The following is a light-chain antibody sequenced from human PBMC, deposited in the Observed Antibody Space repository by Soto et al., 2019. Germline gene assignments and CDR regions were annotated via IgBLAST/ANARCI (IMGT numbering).Light chain of an antibody. V-gene: IGLV2-8*01. CDR2: EVS. CDR1: SSDVGGYHY. J-gene: IGLJ1*01. CDR3: SSYAGSSHYV. Sequence: QSALTQPPSASGSPGQSVTISCTGTSSDVGGYHYISWYQQHPGKAPKLMIYEVSKRPSGVPDRFSGSKSGNTASLTVSGLQAEDEADYFCSSYAGSSHYVFGTGTKVTVL.